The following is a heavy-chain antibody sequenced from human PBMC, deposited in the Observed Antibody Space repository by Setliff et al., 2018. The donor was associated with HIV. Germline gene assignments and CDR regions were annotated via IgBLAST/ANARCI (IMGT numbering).Heavy chain of an antibody. Sequence: SETLSLTCTVSGDSVTSDSYYWSWIRQPAGKGLEWIGRIYTSGSTNYNPSLKSRVTISGDTSKNQFSLKLSSVTAADTAVYYCAKEVRDGYKYYVDYWGQGTLVTVSS. CDR3: AKEVRDGYKYYVDY. J-gene: IGHJ4*02. D-gene: IGHD5-12*01. V-gene: IGHV4-61*02. CDR1: GDSVTSDSYY. CDR2: IYTSGST.